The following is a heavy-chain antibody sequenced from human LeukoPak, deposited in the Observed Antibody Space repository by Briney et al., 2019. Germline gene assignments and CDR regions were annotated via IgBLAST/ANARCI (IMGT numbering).Heavy chain of an antibody. Sequence: GASVKVSCKASGYTFTGYYMHWVRQAPGQGLEWMGWINPQSGAPNHAQNFQGRVTLTTDTSMNTAYMELKNLITDDTAVYYCAAKVLLLGELDSTFPDAFDIWGQGTKVSVYS. CDR1: GYTFTGYY. J-gene: IGHJ3*02. CDR2: INPQSGAP. V-gene: IGHV1-2*02. CDR3: AAKVLLLGELDSTFPDAFDI. D-gene: IGHD3-16*01.